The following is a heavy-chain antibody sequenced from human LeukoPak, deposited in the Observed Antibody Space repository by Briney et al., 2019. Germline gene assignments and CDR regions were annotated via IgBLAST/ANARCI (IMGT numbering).Heavy chain of an antibody. CDR3: ARGGLVVLEAVGMDV. CDR1: GGSFSSYV. J-gene: IGHJ6*02. V-gene: IGHV1-69*11. D-gene: IGHD1-26*01. Sequence: VASVNVSCKAPGGSFSSYVITWVRQTPGQGLEWKGRINTILGQTNYAQKFQGRITISADEATRTAYMDLSSLRYEDTAVYYCARGGLVVLEAVGMDVWGQGTTVIVSS. CDR2: INTILGQT.